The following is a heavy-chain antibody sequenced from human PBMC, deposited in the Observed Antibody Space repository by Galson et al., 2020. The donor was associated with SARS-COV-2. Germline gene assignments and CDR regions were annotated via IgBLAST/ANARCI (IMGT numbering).Heavy chain of an antibody. D-gene: IGHD6-19*01. Sequence: GESLKISCAASGFTFSSYEMNWVRQAPGKGLEWVSYISSSGSTIYYADSVKGRFTISSDNAKNSLYLQMNSLRAEDTAVYYCAREIAWLVRVGMDVWGQGTTVTVSS. J-gene: IGHJ6*02. CDR2: ISSSGSTI. CDR3: AREIAWLVRVGMDV. V-gene: IGHV3-48*03. CDR1: GFTFSSYE.